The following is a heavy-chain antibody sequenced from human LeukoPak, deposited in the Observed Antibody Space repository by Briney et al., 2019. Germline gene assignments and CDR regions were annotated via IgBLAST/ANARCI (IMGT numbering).Heavy chain of an antibody. J-gene: IGHJ5*02. V-gene: IGHV1-2*02. CDR3: ARDRSQDYDFCPPFCPRYNWFDP. CDR1: GYTFTGYY. Sequence: VASVKVSCKASGYTFTGYYMHWVRQAPGQGLEWMGWINPNSGGTNYAQKFQGRVTMTRDTSISTAYMELSRLRSDDTAVYYCARDRSQDYDFCPPFCPRYNWFDPWGQGTLVTVSS. D-gene: IGHD3-3*01. CDR2: INPNSGGT.